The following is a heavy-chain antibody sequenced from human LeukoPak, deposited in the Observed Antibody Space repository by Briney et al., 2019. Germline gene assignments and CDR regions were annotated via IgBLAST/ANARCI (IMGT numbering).Heavy chain of an antibody. CDR2: ISYDGSNK. CDR3: ARGHPLYYYGSGSKTDFDY. V-gene: IGHV3-30-3*01. D-gene: IGHD3-10*01. CDR1: GFSFSSYA. J-gene: IGHJ4*02. Sequence: GGSLRLSCAASGFSFSSYAMHWVRQAPGKGLEWVAVISYDGSNKYYADSVKGRFTMSRDNSKNTLYLQMNSLRAEDTAVYYCARGHPLYYYGSGSKTDFDYWGQGTLVTVSS.